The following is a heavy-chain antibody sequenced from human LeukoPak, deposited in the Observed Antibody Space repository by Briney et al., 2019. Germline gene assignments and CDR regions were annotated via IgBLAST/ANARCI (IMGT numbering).Heavy chain of an antibody. J-gene: IGHJ6*03. V-gene: IGHV3-66*02. CDR1: GFAVSSNF. CDR3: AKGSKAVLFTRDHYMDV. CDR2: FNDAGAT. Sequence: GGSLRLSCAASGFAVSSNFMTWVRQAPGKGLECVSAFNDAGATFYADSVRGRFTISRDNSKNTLYLQMNSLRAEDTAVYFCAKGSKAVLFTRDHYMDVWGKGTTVTISS. D-gene: IGHD6-19*01.